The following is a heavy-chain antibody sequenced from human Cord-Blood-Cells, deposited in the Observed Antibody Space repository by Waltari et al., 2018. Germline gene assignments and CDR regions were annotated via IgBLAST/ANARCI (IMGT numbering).Heavy chain of an antibody. D-gene: IGHD2-2*01. CDR1: GYSISSGYY. J-gene: IGHJ4*02. CDR2: IYHSGST. CDR3: ARVGDYCSSTSCYYFDY. V-gene: IGHV4-38-2*01. Sequence: QVQLQESGPGLVKPSETLSLTCAVSGYSISSGYYWGWIRQPPGKGLEWIGSIYHSGSTYYNPPLKSRVTISVDTSKTQFSLKLSSVTAADTAVYYCARVGDYCSSTSCYYFDYWGQGTLVTVSS.